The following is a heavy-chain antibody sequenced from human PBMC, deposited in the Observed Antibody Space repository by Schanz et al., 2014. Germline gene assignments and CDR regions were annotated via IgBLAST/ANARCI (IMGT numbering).Heavy chain of an antibody. CDR2: INSVGSNT. CDR3: ARKMKLGVYGGKGHDSLDI. CDR1: GFTFSGFW. Sequence: EVQLAESGGGLVQPGGSLRLSCAASGFTFSGFWMHWVRQDPGKGLVWVARINSVGSNTDYADSVTGRFTISRDNTKNTLYLQMNTLRAEGTAVYYCARKMKLGVYGGKGHDSLDIWGQGTMVTVSS. D-gene: IGHD4-17*01. V-gene: IGHV3-74*02. J-gene: IGHJ3*02.